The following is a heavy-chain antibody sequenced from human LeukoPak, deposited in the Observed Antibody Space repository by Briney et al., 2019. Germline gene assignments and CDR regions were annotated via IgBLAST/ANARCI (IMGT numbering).Heavy chain of an antibody. CDR3: ARIQAYGGNSEGYYFNY. CDR2: VDWDDDK. Sequence: RESGPALVKPTQTLTVTCTFSGFSLSTSGMCVSWIRQPPGKALEWLALVDWDDDKFYSTSLKTRLTISKDTSKNQVVLTMTNMDPVDTATYYRARIQAYGGNSEGYYFNYWGQGTLVTVSS. D-gene: IGHD4-23*01. CDR1: GFSLSTSGMC. J-gene: IGHJ4*02. V-gene: IGHV2-70*01.